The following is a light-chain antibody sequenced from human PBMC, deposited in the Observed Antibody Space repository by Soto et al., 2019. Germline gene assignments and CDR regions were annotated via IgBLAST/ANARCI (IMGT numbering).Light chain of an antibody. CDR1: SSNIGAGYD. Sequence: QSVLTQPPSVSGAPGQRVTISCTGSSSNIGAGYDVHWYQQLPGTAPKLLIYGNNQRPSGVPDRFSGSKSGTSASLAISGLQSEDEADYYCAAWDASLNGYVFGTGTKLTVL. CDR2: GNN. V-gene: IGLV1-40*01. CDR3: AAWDASLNGYV. J-gene: IGLJ1*01.